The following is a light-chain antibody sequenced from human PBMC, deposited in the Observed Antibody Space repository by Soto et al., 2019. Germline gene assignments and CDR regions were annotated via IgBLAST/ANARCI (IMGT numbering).Light chain of an antibody. CDR2: AAS. J-gene: IGKJ2*01. CDR1: QTISTY. V-gene: IGKV1-39*01. Sequence: DIQMTQSPSSLSASVGDRVTITCRASQTISTYLNWYQQKPGRAPKVLISAASSLQSDVPSRFSGRGSGTDFTLTISSLQPEDFATYYCQQSFNTPYTFGQGTKLEIK. CDR3: QQSFNTPYT.